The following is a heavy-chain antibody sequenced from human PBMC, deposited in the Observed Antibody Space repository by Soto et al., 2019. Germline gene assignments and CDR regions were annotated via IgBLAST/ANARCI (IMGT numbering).Heavy chain of an antibody. CDR1: TFTFSTYA. CDR3: AKDRFCTSSSCHNWFDP. J-gene: IGHJ5*02. Sequence: PGGSLRLSCAASTFTFSTYAMSWVRQAPGKGLEWVSGISGSGSATYYADSVKGRFTISRDNSKNTLYLQMNSLRAEDTAVYYCAKDRFCTSSSCHNWFDPWGQGTLVTVS. D-gene: IGHD2-2*01. V-gene: IGHV3-23*01. CDR2: ISGSGSAT.